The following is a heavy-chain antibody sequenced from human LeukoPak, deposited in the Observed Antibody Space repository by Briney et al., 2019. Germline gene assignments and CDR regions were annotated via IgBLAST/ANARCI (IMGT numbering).Heavy chain of an antibody. V-gene: IGHV3-21*01. CDR3: ARAAEDYDFDY. Sequence: GGSLRLSCAASGFTFSSYSMNWVRQAPGKGLEWVSSISSSSSYIYYADSVEGRFTISRDNAKNSLYLQMNSLRAEDTAVYYCARAAEDYDFDYWGQGTLVTVSS. CDR1: GFTFSSYS. D-gene: IGHD3-3*01. CDR2: ISSSSSYI. J-gene: IGHJ4*02.